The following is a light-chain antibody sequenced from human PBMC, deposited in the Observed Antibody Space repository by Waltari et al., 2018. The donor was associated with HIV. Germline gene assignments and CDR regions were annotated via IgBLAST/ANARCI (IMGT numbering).Light chain of an antibody. CDR1: FSDVGSYNL. CDR3: CSYAGSRIHVV. Sequence: QSALTQPASVSGSPGQSITISCTGTFSDVGSYNLVSWYQKHPGEAPKIMIYGVTKRPSGVSMRFSGSKSGNTASLTISGLQAEDEADYYCCSYAGSRIHVVFGGGTKLTVL. J-gene: IGLJ2*01. CDR2: GVT. V-gene: IGLV2-23*02.